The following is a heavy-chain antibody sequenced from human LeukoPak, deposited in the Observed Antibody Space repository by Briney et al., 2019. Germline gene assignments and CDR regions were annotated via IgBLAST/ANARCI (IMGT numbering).Heavy chain of an antibody. CDR3: ARAYRITIFGRAERGWFDP. J-gene: IGHJ5*02. V-gene: IGHV4-39*07. CDR2: IYYSGSA. Sequence: SETLSLTCTVSGGSISSSSYYWGWVRQPPGKGLEWIGSIYYSGSAYYNPSLKSRVTISVDTSKNQFSLQLSPVTAADTAVYYCARAYRITIFGRAERGWFDPWGQGTLVTVSS. CDR1: GGSISSSSYY. D-gene: IGHD3-3*01.